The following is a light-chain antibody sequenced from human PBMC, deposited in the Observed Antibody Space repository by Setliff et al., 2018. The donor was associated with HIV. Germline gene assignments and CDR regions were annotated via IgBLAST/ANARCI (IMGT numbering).Light chain of an antibody. J-gene: IGLJ2*01. V-gene: IGLV2-14*01. CDR3: SSYTSSSTVV. CDR2: QVI. CDR1: SSDVGGYNY. Sequence: QSALTQPASVSGALGRSITISCTGTSSDVGGYNYVSWYQQHPGKAPKVMIYQVIERPSGVSIRFSGSKSGNTASLTISGLQAEDEADYYCSSYTSSSTVVFGGGTKVT.